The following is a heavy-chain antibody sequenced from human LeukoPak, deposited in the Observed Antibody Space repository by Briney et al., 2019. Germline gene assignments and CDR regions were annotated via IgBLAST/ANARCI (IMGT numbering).Heavy chain of an antibody. CDR1: GFTFSSYA. J-gene: IGHJ5*02. CDR3: ARGDDYGDLNWFDP. D-gene: IGHD4-17*01. V-gene: IGHV3-23*01. Sequence: PGGSLRLSCAASGFTFSSYAMSWVRQAPGKGLEWVSAISGSGGSTYYADSVKGRFTISRDNAKNSLYLQMNSLRAEDTAVYYCARGDDYGDLNWFDPWGQGTLVTVSS. CDR2: ISGSGGST.